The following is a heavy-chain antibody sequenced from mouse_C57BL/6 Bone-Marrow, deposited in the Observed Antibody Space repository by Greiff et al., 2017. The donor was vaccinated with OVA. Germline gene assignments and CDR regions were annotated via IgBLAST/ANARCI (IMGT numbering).Heavy chain of an antibody. CDR3: ARYYSNYEDYAMDY. J-gene: IGHJ4*01. Sequence: QVTLKECGPGILQPSQTLSLTCSFSGFSLSTFGMGVGWIRQPSGKGLEWLAHIWWDDDKYYNPALKSRLTISKDTSQNQVFLKIANVDTADTATYYCARYYSNYEDYAMDYWGQGTSVTVSS. D-gene: IGHD2-5*01. CDR1: GFSLSTFGMG. V-gene: IGHV8-8*01. CDR2: IWWDDDK.